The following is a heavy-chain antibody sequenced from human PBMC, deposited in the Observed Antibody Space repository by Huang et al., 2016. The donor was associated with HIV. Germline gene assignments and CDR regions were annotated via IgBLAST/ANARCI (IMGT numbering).Heavy chain of an antibody. D-gene: IGHD3-22*01. CDR1: GYAFTSYY. CDR3: ARDRDFYDSSGYWGFNYFDY. J-gene: IGHJ4*02. V-gene: IGHV1-46*01. Sequence: QVQLVQSGAEVKKPGASVKVSCKASGYAFTSYYMHWVRQAPGQGLEWMGNTKPRYGSTRYAQKFQGRVTTTRDTSTNTVFMELSSLGSEDTAVYYCARDRDFYDSSGYWGFNYFDYWGQGTLVTVSS. CDR2: TKPRYGST.